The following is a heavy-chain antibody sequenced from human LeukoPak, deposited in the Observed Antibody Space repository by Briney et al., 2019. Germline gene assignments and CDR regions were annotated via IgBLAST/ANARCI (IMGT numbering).Heavy chain of an antibody. J-gene: IGHJ4*02. CDR3: ARVSSEDTAMVFDY. D-gene: IGHD5-18*01. Sequence: PSETLSLTCTVSHYSISSGYYWGWIRQPPGKGLEWIGNVYHSGSAIYNPSLKSRVTISVDTSKNQFSLRLSSVTAADTAVYYCARVSSEDTAMVFDYWGQGTLVTVSS. CDR2: VYHSGSA. V-gene: IGHV4-38-2*02. CDR1: HYSISSGYY.